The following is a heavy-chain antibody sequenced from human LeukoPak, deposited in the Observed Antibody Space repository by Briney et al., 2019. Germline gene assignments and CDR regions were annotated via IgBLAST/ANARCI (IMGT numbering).Heavy chain of an antibody. CDR1: GYTFTSYY. J-gene: IGHJ4*02. D-gene: IGHD2-2*01. Sequence: ASVKVSCKASGYTFTSYYMHWVRQAPGQGLEWMGIINPSGGSTSYAQKFQGRVTMTRDTSTSTVYMEVSSLRSEDTAVYYCARGGVVRAAQNPFDYWGQGTLVTVSS. CDR2: INPSGGST. CDR3: ARGGVVRAAQNPFDY. V-gene: IGHV1-46*01.